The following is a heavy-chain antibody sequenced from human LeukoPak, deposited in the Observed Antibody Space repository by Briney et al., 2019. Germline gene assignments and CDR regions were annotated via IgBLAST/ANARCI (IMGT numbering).Heavy chain of an antibody. D-gene: IGHD2-15*01. CDR3: ARERRYCSGVNCYSGLDY. CDR1: GLTVSSNY. J-gene: IGHJ4*02. Sequence: PGGSLRLSCAASGLTVSSNYLNWVRQAPGKGLDWVSIIYSSGNTYYADSVKGRFIISRDNSKNTLYLQMTSLRLEDTAVYYCARERRYCSGVNCYSGLDYWGQGTRVTVSS. V-gene: IGHV3-53*01. CDR2: IYSSGNT.